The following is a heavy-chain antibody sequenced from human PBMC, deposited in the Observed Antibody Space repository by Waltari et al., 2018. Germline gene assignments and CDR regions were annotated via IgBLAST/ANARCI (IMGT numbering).Heavy chain of an antibody. CDR3: ARCPIAVAGTFDY. CDR1: GGSFSGYS. Sequence: QVQLQQWGAGLLKPSETLSPTCAVYGGSFSGYSWNWTRHPPGKGLEVIGEINHSGSTNYNPSLKSRVTISVDTSKNQFSLKLSSVTAADTAVYYCARCPIAVAGTFDYWGQGTLVTVSS. J-gene: IGHJ4*02. V-gene: IGHV4-34*01. CDR2: INHSGST. D-gene: IGHD6-19*01.